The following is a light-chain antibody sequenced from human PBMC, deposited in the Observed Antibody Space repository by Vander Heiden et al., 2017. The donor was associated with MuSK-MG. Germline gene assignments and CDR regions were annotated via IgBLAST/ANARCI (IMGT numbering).Light chain of an antibody. Sequence: DIQMTQSPSTLSASVGDRVTITGRASQSISSWLAWYQQKPGKAPKLLIYKASSLESGVPSRFSGSGSGTEFTLTISSLQPDDFATYDCQHQGTFGPGTKVDIK. CDR2: KAS. CDR1: QSISSW. CDR3: QHQGT. J-gene: IGKJ3*01. V-gene: IGKV1-5*03.